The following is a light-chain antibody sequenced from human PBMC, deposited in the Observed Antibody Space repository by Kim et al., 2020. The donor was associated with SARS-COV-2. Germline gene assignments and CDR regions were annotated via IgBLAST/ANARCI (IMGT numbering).Light chain of an antibody. J-gene: IGKJ5*01. Sequence: IQMTQSPSSVSASVGETVTITCRASQCISNWLAWYQQKPGKAPDLLIYHASDLQSGVPSRFSGSGYGTDFTLTISSLQPEDSAIYYCQQASGFPVTFGQGTRLEIK. CDR2: HAS. CDR3: QQASGFPVT. V-gene: IGKV1-12*01. CDR1: QCISNW.